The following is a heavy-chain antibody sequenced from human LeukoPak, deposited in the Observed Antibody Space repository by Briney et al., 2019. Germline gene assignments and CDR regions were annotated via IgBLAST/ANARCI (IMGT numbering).Heavy chain of an antibody. J-gene: IGHJ4*02. CDR3: ARAGGTSWADY. D-gene: IGHD6-13*01. Sequence: GSLRLSCEASGFTFRDYWMTWVRQAPGKGLEWVANVKQDGTEKFYVDSVKGRFTISRDNDKNSLYLQMNSLGVEDTAIYYCARAGGTSWADYWGQGTLVTVSS. CDR2: VKQDGTEK. CDR1: GFTFRDYW. V-gene: IGHV3-7*01.